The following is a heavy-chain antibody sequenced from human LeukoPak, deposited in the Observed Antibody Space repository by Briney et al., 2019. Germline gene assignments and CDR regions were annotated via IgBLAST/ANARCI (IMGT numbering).Heavy chain of an antibody. J-gene: IGHJ4*02. CDR3: ASRSSTSPRPFDY. CDR2: IKSKTDGGTT. V-gene: IGHV3-15*07. Sequence: GGSLRLSCAASGFTFSNAWMNWVRQAPGKGLEWVGRIKSKTDGGTTDYAAPVKGRFTISRDDSKNTLYLQMNSLRAEDTAVYYCASRSSTSPRPFDYWGQGTLVTVSS. CDR1: GFTFSNAW. D-gene: IGHD2-2*01.